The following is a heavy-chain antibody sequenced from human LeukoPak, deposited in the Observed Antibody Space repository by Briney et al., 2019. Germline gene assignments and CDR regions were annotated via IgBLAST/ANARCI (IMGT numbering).Heavy chain of an antibody. J-gene: IGHJ3*02. CDR2: IYYSGST. CDR3: ARADSGFDDAFDI. D-gene: IGHD5-12*01. Sequence: SQTLSLTCTVSGGSISSGSYYWSWIRQPPGKGLEWIAYIYYSGSTNYNPSLKSRVTISVDTSKNQFSLRLSSVTAADTAVYYCARADSGFDDAFDIWGQGTMVTVSS. CDR1: GGSISSGSYY. V-gene: IGHV4-61*01.